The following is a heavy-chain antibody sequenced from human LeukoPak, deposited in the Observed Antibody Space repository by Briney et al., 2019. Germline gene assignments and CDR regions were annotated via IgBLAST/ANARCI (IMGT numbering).Heavy chain of an antibody. Sequence: SETLSLTCTVSGVSVNSHYWSWIRQPPGKGLEWIGFIYDSGSANYKSSLKSRVTMTVDTSKNQFSLKLNSVTAADTAVYYCARVLQNYYHMDVWGKGTTVTVSS. CDR2: IYDSGSA. CDR1: GVSVNSHY. D-gene: IGHD3-3*01. V-gene: IGHV4-59*02. CDR3: ARVLQNYYHMDV. J-gene: IGHJ6*03.